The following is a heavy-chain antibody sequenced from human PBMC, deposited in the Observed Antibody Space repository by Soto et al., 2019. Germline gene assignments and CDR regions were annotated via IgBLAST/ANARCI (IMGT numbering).Heavy chain of an antibody. V-gene: IGHV5-51*01. D-gene: IGHD6-6*01. CDR2: VYPGDSDT. J-gene: IGHJ3*02. CDR3: GRIGLYSSSSSTLELRFAFDI. CDR1: GYSFTSYW. Sequence: PGESLKISSKGSGYSFTSYWTGWVRQMPGKGREWMGNVYPGDSDTRYSPSFQGQVTISADKFISTPYLQWSSLKASYTAMYYWGRIGLYSSSSSTLELRFAFDIWGQWTIVTDS.